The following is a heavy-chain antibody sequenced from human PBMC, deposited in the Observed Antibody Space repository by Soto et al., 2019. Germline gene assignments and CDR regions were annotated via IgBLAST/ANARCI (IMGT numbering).Heavy chain of an antibody. V-gene: IGHV3-23*01. CDR2: ISGGGGST. Sequence: GGSLRLSCAVSGLTFSSHAMGWVRQAPGKGLEWVSGISGGGGSTYYADSVKGRFTISRDNSKNTMYLQMKSLRAEGTAVYYCAKRVGDYWGQGTLVTVSS. CDR1: GLTFSSHA. D-gene: IGHD1-26*01. J-gene: IGHJ4*02. CDR3: AKRVGDY.